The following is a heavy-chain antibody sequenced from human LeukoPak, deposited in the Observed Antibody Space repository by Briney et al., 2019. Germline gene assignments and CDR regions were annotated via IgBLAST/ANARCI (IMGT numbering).Heavy chain of an antibody. V-gene: IGHV3-23*01. CDR1: GFTFSSYV. D-gene: IGHD6-19*01. J-gene: IGHJ4*02. CDR3: AKPGYSSGWYLFDY. Sequence: SGGSLRLSCAASGFTFSSYVMSWVRQAPGKGPEWVSVIGDSGDSTYYADSVKGRFTISRDNSKNTLYLHMNSLRAEDAAVYYCAKPGYSSGWYLFDYWGQGTLVTVSS. CDR2: IGDSGDST.